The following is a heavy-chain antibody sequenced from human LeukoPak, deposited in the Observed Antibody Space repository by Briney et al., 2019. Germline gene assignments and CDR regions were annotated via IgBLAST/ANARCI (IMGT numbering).Heavy chain of an antibody. CDR1: GFSVSNKY. CDR2: IYTGGDT. Sequence: PGGSLRLSCAASGFSVSNKYMSWVRQAPGKGLEWVSVIYTGGDTYYADSVRGRFTISRDNSKNTVNLQMNSLRAEDTALYYCAGGQMFTSGGLDDWGQGTLVTVSS. D-gene: IGHD6-19*01. V-gene: IGHV3-53*01. CDR3: AGGQMFTSGGLDD. J-gene: IGHJ4*02.